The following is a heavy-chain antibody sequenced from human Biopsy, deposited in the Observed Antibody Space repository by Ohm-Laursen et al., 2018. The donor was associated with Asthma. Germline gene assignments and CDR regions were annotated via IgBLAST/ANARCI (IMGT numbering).Heavy chain of an antibody. V-gene: IGHV3-23*01. CDR2: ISGSGGST. D-gene: IGHD2-8*01. Sequence: SLRLSCAASGFTFSSYAMSWVRQAPGKGLEWVSAISGSGGSTYYADSVKGRFTISRDNSKNTLYLQMNSLRAKDTAVYYCAKVHRVYAMVGYFDYWGQGTLVTVSS. J-gene: IGHJ4*02. CDR1: GFTFSSYA. CDR3: AKVHRVYAMVGYFDY.